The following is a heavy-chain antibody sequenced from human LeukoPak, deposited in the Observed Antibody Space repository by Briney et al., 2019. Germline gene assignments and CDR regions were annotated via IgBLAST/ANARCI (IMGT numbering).Heavy chain of an antibody. Sequence: GGSLRLSCAASGFTFSSYWMHWVRQAPGKGLMWVSRINSDGSITNYADSVKGRFTISRDNAKNTLYLQMNSLRAEDTAVYYCARARPTFSPHFDTWAQETLSTVS. J-gene: IGHJ4*02. CDR2: INSDGSIT. V-gene: IGHV3-74*01. CDR1: GFTFSSYW. D-gene: IGHD3-16*01. CDR3: ARARPTFSPHFDT.